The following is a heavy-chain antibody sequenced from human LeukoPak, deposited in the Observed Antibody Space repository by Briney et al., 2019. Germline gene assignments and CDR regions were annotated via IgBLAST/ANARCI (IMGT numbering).Heavy chain of an antibody. D-gene: IGHD3-10*01. CDR2: LSGSAGST. V-gene: IGHV3-23*01. Sequence: GGSLRLSCAASGFNFSIYAMSWVRQAPGRGLEWVSGLSGSAGSTDYADSVKGRFTISRDNSKNTLYLQMNSLKGDDTAVYYCAKDSAFYYIDVWGKGTTVIISS. J-gene: IGHJ6*03. CDR1: GFNFSIYA. CDR3: AKDSAFYYIDV.